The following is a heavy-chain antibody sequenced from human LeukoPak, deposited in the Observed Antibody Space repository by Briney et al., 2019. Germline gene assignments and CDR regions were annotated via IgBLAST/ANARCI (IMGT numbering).Heavy chain of an antibody. V-gene: IGHV1-18*01. J-gene: IGHJ3*02. Sequence: ASVKVSCKASGYTFTSYGISWVRQAPGQGLEWMGWISAYNGDTYYAQNLQGRVTMTTDTSTSTAYMELRSLRSDDTAVYYCARDLYYYESSGYDDAFDIWGRGTMVTVSS. CDR2: ISAYNGDT. CDR3: ARDLYYYESSGYDDAFDI. D-gene: IGHD3-22*01. CDR1: GYTFTSYG.